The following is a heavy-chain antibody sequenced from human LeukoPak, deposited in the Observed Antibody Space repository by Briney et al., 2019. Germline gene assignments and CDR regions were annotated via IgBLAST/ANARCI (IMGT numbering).Heavy chain of an antibody. J-gene: IGHJ3*02. CDR2: IKSKTDGGTT. CDR1: GFTFSNAW. D-gene: IGHD2-8*01. CDR3: TTDLMGGGPYDTPSGDAFAI. Sequence: PGGSLRLSCAASGFTFSNAWMSWVRQAPGKGLEWVGCIKSKTDGGTTDYAAPVKGRFTISRDDSKNTVYLQMNSLKTEDTAVYYCTTDLMGGGPYDTPSGDAFAIWGQGTMVSVSS. V-gene: IGHV3-15*01.